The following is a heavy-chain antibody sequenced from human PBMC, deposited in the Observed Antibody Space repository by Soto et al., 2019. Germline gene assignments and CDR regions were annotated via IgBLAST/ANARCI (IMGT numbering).Heavy chain of an antibody. J-gene: IGHJ6*02. D-gene: IGHD6-13*01. CDR3: TRLFERAAAGTRRPTDYYYYGMDV. CDR1: GFTFSGSA. CDR2: IRSKADSYAT. Sequence: EVQLVESGGGLVQPGGSLKLSCAASGFTFSGSAMHWVRQASGKGLEWVGRIRSKADSYATAYAASVKGRFTISRDDSKNTAYLQMNSLKTEDTAVYYCTRLFERAAAGTRRPTDYYYYGMDVWGQGTTVTVSS. V-gene: IGHV3-73*02.